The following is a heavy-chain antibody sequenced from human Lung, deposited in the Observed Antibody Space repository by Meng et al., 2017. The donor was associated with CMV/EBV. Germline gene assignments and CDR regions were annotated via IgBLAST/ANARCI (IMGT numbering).Heavy chain of an antibody. CDR1: GGSISSSSYY. J-gene: IGHJ5*02. Sequence: SETLSLTCTVSGGSISSSSYYWGWIRQPPGKGLEWIGSIYYSGSTYYNPSLKSRVTISVDTSKNQFSLKLSSVTAADTAVYYCARAGTDYDFWSGYFGSWFDPWGQGXLVTVSS. CDR2: IYYSGST. CDR3: ARAGTDYDFWSGYFGSWFDP. V-gene: IGHV4-39*07. D-gene: IGHD3-3*01.